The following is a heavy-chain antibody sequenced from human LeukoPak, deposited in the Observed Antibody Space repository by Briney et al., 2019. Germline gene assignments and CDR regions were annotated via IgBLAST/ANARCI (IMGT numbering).Heavy chain of an antibody. CDR2: ISWNSGSI. CDR1: GFTFDDYA. Sequence: GGSLRLSCAASGFTFDDYAMHWVRQAPGKGLEWVSGISWNSGSIGYADSVKGRFTISRDNSKNTLSLQMNSLRAEDTALYYCAKYTSGWVNDYWGQGTLVTVSS. CDR3: AKYTSGWVNDY. V-gene: IGHV3-9*01. J-gene: IGHJ4*02. D-gene: IGHD6-19*01.